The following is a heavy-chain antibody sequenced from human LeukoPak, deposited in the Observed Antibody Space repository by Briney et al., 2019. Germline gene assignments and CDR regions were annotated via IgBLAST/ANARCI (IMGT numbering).Heavy chain of an antibody. CDR1: GYTFTSYY. D-gene: IGHD1-26*01. CDR2: MNPNSGNT. J-gene: IGHJ4*02. CDR3: ARRATIHWGVDY. Sequence: ASVKGSCKASGYTFTSYYMHWVRQAPGQGLEWMGWMNPNSGNTGYAQKFQGRVTITRNTSISTAYMELSSLRSEDTAVYYCARRATIHWGVDYWGQGTLVTVSS. V-gene: IGHV1-8*03.